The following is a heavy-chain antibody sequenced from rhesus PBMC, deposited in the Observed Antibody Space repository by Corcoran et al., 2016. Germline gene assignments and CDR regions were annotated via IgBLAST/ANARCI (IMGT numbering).Heavy chain of an antibody. Sequence: QVQLQESGPGLVKPSETLSFTCAVSGYSISSGYGWSWLRPPPGKGLEWIGYIGGSRGSTNYNPSLKSRVTISKDTSKNQFSLKLNSVTAADTAVYYCARGGDYYGLDSWGQGVVVTVSS. CDR1: GYSISSGYG. CDR2: IGGSRGST. J-gene: IGHJ6*01. D-gene: IGHD3-34*01. CDR3: ARGGDYYGLDS. V-gene: IGHV4-127*01.